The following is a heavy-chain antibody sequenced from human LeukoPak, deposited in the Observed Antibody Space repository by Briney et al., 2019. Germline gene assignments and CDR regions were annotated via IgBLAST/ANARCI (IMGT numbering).Heavy chain of an antibody. J-gene: IGHJ4*02. D-gene: IGHD2-2*01. V-gene: IGHV3-30*03. Sequence: PGRSLRLSCAASGFTFSSYGMHWVRQAPGKGLEWVAVISYDGSNKYYADSVKGRFTISRDNSKNTLYLQMNSLRAEDTAVYYCAASTPRSPAWWGQGTLVTVSS. CDR3: AASTPRSPAW. CDR2: ISYDGSNK. CDR1: GFTFSSYG.